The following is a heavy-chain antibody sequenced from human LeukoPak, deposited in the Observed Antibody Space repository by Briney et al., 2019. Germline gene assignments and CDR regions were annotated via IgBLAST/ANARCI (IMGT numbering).Heavy chain of an antibody. V-gene: IGHV3-23*01. D-gene: IGHD2/OR15-2a*01. CDR3: AEGDLHNSIRH. CDR2: INGRGSSP. Sequence: GGSLRLFCAASGFNFSSVSMSWVRQAPGKGLEWVSAINGRGSSPYYADSVKGRFTISRDNSKNTLYLQMISLRAEDTAMYFCAEGDLHNSIRHWGQGTLVIVSS. J-gene: IGHJ4*02. CDR1: GFNFSSVS.